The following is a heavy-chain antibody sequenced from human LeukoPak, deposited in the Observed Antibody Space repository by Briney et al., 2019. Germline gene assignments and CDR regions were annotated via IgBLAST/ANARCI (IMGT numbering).Heavy chain of an antibody. CDR2: IYFSGST. D-gene: IGHD1-26*01. V-gene: IGHV4-61*09. CDR3: ARMPPYQVLRDIVGDTGDK. Sequence: SQTLSHTCTVSGDSVSSNSFYWSWIRQPAGKGLEWIGHIYFSGSTSYNPSLKSRVTISVDTSRNQFSLKLRSVTAADTAVYYCARMPPYQVLRDIVGDTGDKWGQGTLVTVSS. J-gene: IGHJ4*02. CDR1: GDSVSSNSFY.